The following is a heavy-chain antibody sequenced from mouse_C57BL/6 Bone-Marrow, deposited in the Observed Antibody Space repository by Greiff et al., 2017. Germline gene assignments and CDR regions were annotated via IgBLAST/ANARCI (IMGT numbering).Heavy chain of an antibody. CDR3: ARADYYGPWYFDV. Sequence: QVQLQQPGAELVMPGASVKLSCKASGYTFTSYWMHWVTQRPGPGLEWIGEIDPSDSYTNYNQKFKGKSTLTVDKSSSTAYMQLSSLTSEDSAVYYCARADYYGPWYFDVWGTGTTVTVSS. CDR2: IDPSDSYT. V-gene: IGHV1-69*01. CDR1: GYTFTSYW. D-gene: IGHD1-1*01. J-gene: IGHJ1*03.